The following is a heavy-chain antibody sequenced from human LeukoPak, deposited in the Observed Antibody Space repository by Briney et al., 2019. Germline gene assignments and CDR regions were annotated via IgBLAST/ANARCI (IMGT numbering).Heavy chain of an antibody. D-gene: IGHD2-2*01. CDR1: GFTFSSYW. J-gene: IGHJ4*02. CDR2: IKQDGSEK. Sequence: GGSLRLSCAASGFTFSSYWMSWVRQAPGEGLEWVANIKQDGSEKYYVDSVKGRFTISRDNAKNSLYLQMNSLRAEDTAVYYCARDLGLNANLGYCSSTSCYFDYWGQGTLVTVSS. V-gene: IGHV3-7*01. CDR3: ARDLGLNANLGYCSSTSCYFDY.